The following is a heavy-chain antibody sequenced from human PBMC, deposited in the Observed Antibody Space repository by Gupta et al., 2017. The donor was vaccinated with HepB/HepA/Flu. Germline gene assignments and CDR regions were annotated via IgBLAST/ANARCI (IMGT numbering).Heavy chain of an antibody. CDR3: ARKVSIWENYLDY. J-gene: IGHJ4*02. Sequence: EVQLVQSGGGLVQPGGSLRLSCGTSGFTFSDYTMYGVRQAPGKGLEHVSGITNNGGATFYANSVKGRFTISRDNSKNTLYLQMGSLRAEDMAVYYCARKVSIWENYLDYWGRGTLVTVSS. CDR1: GFTFSDYT. V-gene: IGHV3-64*01. CDR2: ITNNGGAT. D-gene: IGHD5/OR15-5a*01.